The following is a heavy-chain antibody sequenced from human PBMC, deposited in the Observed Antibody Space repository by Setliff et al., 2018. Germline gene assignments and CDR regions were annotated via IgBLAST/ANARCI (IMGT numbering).Heavy chain of an antibody. J-gene: IGHJ4*02. V-gene: IGHV3-7*01. Sequence: PSETLSLTCSVSGGSIRSYYWNWIRQPPGKGLEWVANIKQDSTEKYYVDSVRGRFTISRDNAKNSMYLQLSSLRAEDTAIYYCATAYITGWYPSYFNYWGQGTLVTVSS. CDR3: ATAYITGWYPSYFNY. CDR2: IKQDSTEK. D-gene: IGHD6-19*01. CDR1: GGSIRSYY.